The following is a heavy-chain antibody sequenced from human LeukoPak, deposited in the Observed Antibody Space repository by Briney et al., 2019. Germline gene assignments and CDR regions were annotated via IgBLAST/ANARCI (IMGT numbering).Heavy chain of an antibody. CDR3: VRDSPDGYTYGHYYYYMDV. V-gene: IGHV4-4*07. CDR2: IHSGGTT. Sequence: SETLSLTRTVFGGSINRYYWTWIRQPAGKGLEWIGRIHSGGTTNYNPSLESRINLSVDTSQNQVSLRLGYVTAADTAVYFCVRDSPDGYTYGHYYYYMDVWGKGTTVTVSS. J-gene: IGHJ6*03. CDR1: GGSINRYY. D-gene: IGHD5-18*01.